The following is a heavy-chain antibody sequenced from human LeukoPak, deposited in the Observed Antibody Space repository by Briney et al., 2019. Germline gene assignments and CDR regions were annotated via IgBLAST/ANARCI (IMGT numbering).Heavy chain of an antibody. CDR2: TNENGGAQ. CDR3: ARDGWQELFDY. Sequence: GGSLRLSCAASGFTSSDYWMAWVRQAPGKGLEWVGNTNENGGAQFYVDSVKGRFTISRDNAKNSLYLQMNSLRAEDTAVYYCARDGWQELFDYWGQGTLVTVSS. CDR1: GFTSSDYW. J-gene: IGHJ4*02. D-gene: IGHD6-19*01. V-gene: IGHV3-7*01.